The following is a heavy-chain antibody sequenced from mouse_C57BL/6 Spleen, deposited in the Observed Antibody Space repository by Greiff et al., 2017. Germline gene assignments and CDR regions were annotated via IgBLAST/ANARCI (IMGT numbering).Heavy chain of an antibody. Sequence: QVQLKESGAELVKPGASVKISCKASGYAFSSYWMNWVKQRPGKGLEWIGQIYPGDGDTNYNGKFKGKATLTADKSSSTAYMQLSSLTSADSAVYFCARLTGTPYYFDYWGQGTTLTVSS. CDR3: ARLTGTPYYFDY. D-gene: IGHD4-1*01. CDR2: IYPGDGDT. V-gene: IGHV1-80*01. CDR1: GYAFSSYW. J-gene: IGHJ2*01.